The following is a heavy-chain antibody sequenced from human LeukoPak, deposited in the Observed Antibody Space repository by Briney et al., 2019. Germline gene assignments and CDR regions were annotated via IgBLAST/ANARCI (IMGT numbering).Heavy chain of an antibody. CDR2: IYYSGST. J-gene: IGHJ4*02. V-gene: IGHV4-31*03. CDR1: GGSIISGGYY. CDR3: ARDWDY. Sequence: PSQTLSLTCSVSGGSIISGGYYWSWIRQHPGKGLEWMGDIYYSGSTYYNPSLKSRVTISVDTSKNQFSLKLGSVTAADTAAYYCARDWDYWGQGTLVTVSS.